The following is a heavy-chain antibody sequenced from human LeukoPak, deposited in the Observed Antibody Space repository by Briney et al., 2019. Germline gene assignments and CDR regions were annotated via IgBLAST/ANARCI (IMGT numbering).Heavy chain of an antibody. Sequence: GGSLRLSCAASGFTFSSYEMNWVRQAPGKGLGWVSYISSSGSTIYYADSVKGRFTISRDNAKNSLYLQMNSLRAEDTAVYYCAREGRIVGATGYDYWGQGTLVTVSS. CDR2: ISSSGSTI. CDR3: AREGRIVGATGYDY. CDR1: GFTFSSYE. V-gene: IGHV3-48*03. D-gene: IGHD1-26*01. J-gene: IGHJ4*02.